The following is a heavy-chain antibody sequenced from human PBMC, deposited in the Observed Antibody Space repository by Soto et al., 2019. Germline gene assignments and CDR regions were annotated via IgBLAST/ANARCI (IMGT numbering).Heavy chain of an antibody. J-gene: IGHJ4*02. CDR1: GFTFSRYA. Sequence: QVQLVESGGGVVQPGKSLRLSCAASGFTFSRYAMHWARQAPGKGLEWVSVIAIRGGDEYYAESVRGRFTISRDDSKKTLYPQRDSMRVEDTAVYYCTRGTIVARQHLNYWGRGTLSTVSS. V-gene: IGHV3-30*03. D-gene: IGHD6-6*01. CDR2: IAIRGGDE. CDR3: TRGTIVARQHLNY.